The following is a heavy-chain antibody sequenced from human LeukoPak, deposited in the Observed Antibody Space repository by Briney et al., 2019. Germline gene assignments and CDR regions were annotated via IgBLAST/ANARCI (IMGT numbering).Heavy chain of an antibody. V-gene: IGHV1-24*01. CDR3: AIPGYRSSEETSQYFDY. J-gene: IGHJ4*02. CDR1: GYTLTELS. Sequence: SVKVSRMVSGYTLTELSMHWVRQAPGKGLEWMGGFDPEDGETIYAQKFQGRVTMTEDTSTDTAYMELSSLRSEDTAVYYCAIPGYRSSEETSQYFDYWGQGTLVTVSS. CDR2: FDPEDGET. D-gene: IGHD6-13*01.